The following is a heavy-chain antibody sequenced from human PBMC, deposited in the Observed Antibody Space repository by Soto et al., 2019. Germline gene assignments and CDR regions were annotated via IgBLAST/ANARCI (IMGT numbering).Heavy chain of an antibody. CDR1: GGSMSKFY. Sequence: SETLSLTCSVSGGSMSKFYWSWIRKTAGKGLEWMGRVYATGTSDYNPSLRSRIAMSVDISKKTFSLRLRSVTAADTAVYYCARSYDNSGYYTHCFDYWGQGALVTVSS. V-gene: IGHV4-4*07. J-gene: IGHJ4*02. CDR2: VYATGTS. CDR3: ARSYDNSGYYTHCFDY. D-gene: IGHD3-22*01.